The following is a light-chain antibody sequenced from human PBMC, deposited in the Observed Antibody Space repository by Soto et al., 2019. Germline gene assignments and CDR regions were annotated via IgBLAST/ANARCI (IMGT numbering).Light chain of an antibody. CDR3: CSYAGSSYV. V-gene: IGLV2-11*01. J-gene: IGLJ1*01. CDR2: DVS. Sequence: QSALTQPRSVSGSPGQSVTIFCTGTSSDVGGYNFVSWYQQHPDKAPKVMIYDVSKRPSGVPDRFSGSKSGDTASLTISGLQAADEAGYHCCSYAGSSYVFGTGTKLTVL. CDR1: SSDVGGYNF.